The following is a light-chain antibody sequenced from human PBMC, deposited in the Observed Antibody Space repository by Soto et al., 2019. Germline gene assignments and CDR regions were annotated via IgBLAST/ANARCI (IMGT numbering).Light chain of an antibody. CDR1: QSISSW. J-gene: IGKJ1*01. V-gene: IGKV1-39*01. CDR2: AAS. CDR3: QKTYSSTWT. Sequence: DIHITHSPSSLSSSLVDRVTITCRASQSISSWLAWYQQKPGKAPKLLIYAASSLQSGVPSRFSGSGSETDFTLTISSLQPEDFATYSCQKTYSSTWTFGQGTKVDIK.